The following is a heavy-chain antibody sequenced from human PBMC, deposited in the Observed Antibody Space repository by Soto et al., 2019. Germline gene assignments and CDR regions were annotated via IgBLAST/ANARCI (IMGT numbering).Heavy chain of an antibody. J-gene: IGHJ4*02. CDR2: IGTAGDT. V-gene: IGHV3-13*01. Sequence: PGGSLRLSCAASGFTFSSYDMRWGRQATGKGLEWVSAIGTAGDTYYPGSVKGRSTISRENAKNSLYLQMNSLRAEDTAVYYCARGRSSSSWYHYFGYWGQGTLVTVSS. CDR3: ARGRSSSSWYHYFGY. D-gene: IGHD6-13*01. CDR1: GFTFSSYD.